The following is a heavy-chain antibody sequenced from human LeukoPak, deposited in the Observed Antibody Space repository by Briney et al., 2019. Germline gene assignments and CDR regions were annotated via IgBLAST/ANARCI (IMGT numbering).Heavy chain of an antibody. CDR1: GYTFTAYY. CDR2: IHPNSGGT. V-gene: IGHV1-2*02. D-gene: IGHD3-10*01. J-gene: IGHJ6*02. Sequence: ASVKVSCKASGYTFTAYYMHWVRQAPGQGLEWMGWIHPNSGGTNYAQRFQGRVTMTRDTSISTAYMELSRLRSDDTAVYYCARVTLYYGSGSYYHYYYGMDVWGQGTTVTVSS. CDR3: ARVTLYYGSGSYYHYYYGMDV.